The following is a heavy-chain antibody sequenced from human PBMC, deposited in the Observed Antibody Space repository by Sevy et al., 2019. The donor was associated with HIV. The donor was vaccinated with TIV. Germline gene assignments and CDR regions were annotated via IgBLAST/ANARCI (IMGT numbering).Heavy chain of an antibody. V-gene: IGHV3-23*01. CDR3: AKAQGEWGTPFALDV. Sequence: VGSLRLSCAASGFSINNYAMTWVRQAPGKGLEWVSNITAPGGRAYLADSVKGRFTISSDTSVNKVFLQMDSLRVEDTAIYYCAKAQGEWGTPFALDVWGQGTTVTVSS. J-gene: IGHJ6*02. D-gene: IGHD3-16*01. CDR2: ITAPGGRA. CDR1: GFSINNYA.